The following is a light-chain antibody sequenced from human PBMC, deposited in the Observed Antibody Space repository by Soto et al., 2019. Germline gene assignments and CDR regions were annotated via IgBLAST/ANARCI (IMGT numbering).Light chain of an antibody. CDR2: DVS. J-gene: IGLJ2*01. V-gene: IGLV2-11*01. Sequence: QSALTQPRSVSGSPGQSVTISCTGTSSDVGGYNYVSWYQQHPGKAPKLMIYDVSKRPSGVPDRFSGSKSGNTASLTISGLQAEDEADYYCCSYAGSYTLVFGGGTKPTV. CDR3: CSYAGSYTLV. CDR1: SSDVGGYNY.